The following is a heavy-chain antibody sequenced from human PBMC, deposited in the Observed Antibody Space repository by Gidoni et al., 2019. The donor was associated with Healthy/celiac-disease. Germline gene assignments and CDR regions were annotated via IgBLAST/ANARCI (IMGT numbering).Heavy chain of an antibody. CDR2: ISSSSSYI. D-gene: IGHD1-26*01. V-gene: IGHV3-21*01. CDR1: GFTFSSYS. CDR3: ARGGWELTHDAFDI. Sequence: EVQLVESGGGLVKPGGSLRLSCAASGFTFSSYSMNWVRQAPGKGLEWVSSISSSSSYIYYADSVKGRFTISRDNAKNSLYLQMNSLRAEDTAVYYCARGGWELTHDAFDIWGQGTMVTVSS. J-gene: IGHJ3*02.